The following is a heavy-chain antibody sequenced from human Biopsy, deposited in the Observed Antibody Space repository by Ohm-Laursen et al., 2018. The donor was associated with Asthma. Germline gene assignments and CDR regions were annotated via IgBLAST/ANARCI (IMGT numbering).Heavy chain of an antibody. V-gene: IGHV4-30-4*08. D-gene: IGHD4-17*01. Sequence: SQTLSLTCTVSGGYIDSHDWSWCWIRQSPGKGLQWLGYAHFSGSTHYNPSLERRVRMSVDTSKSQVSLSLRSVSAADTAVYFCARVLRYGDIFFGMDVWGPGTTVSVS. CDR1: GGYIDSHDWS. CDR3: ARVLRYGDIFFGMDV. J-gene: IGHJ6*02. CDR2: AHFSGST.